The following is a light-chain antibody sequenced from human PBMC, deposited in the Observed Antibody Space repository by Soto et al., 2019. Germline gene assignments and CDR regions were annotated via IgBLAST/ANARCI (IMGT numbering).Light chain of an antibody. J-gene: IGLJ3*02. Sequence: QSVLTQPASVSGSPGQSITISCTGTRSDVGGYNYVSWYQQHPGKAPKLMIYEVRNRPSGVSNRFSGSKSGNTASLTISGLQAEDEADYYCSSYTSSSTWVFGGGTKLTVL. V-gene: IGLV2-14*01. CDR2: EVR. CDR1: RSDVGGYNY. CDR3: SSYTSSSTWV.